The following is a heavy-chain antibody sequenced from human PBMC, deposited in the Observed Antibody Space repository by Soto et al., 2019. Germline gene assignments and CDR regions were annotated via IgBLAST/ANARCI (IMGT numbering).Heavy chain of an antibody. CDR3: ARQSDYYDTSGLSYLEN. Sequence: PSETLSLTCTVSGGSITGNSFYWDWIRQPPGKSLEWIGRIHNSGSTYYNPSLKSRASISMATSKNQFSLKLSSVTATDTAIYYCARQSDYYDTSGLSYLENWGQGTLVTVSS. V-gene: IGHV4-39*01. J-gene: IGHJ4*02. CDR2: IHNSGST. D-gene: IGHD3-22*01. CDR1: GGSITGNSFY.